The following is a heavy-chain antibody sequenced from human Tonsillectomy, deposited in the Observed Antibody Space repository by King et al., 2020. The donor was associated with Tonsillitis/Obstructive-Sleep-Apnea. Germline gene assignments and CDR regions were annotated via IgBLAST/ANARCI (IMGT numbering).Heavy chain of an antibody. CDR2: ISYDGSNK. CDR1: GFTFSSYA. J-gene: IGHJ6*03. V-gene: IGHV3-30*01. Sequence: VQLVESGGGVVQPGRSLRLSCAASGFTFSSYAMHWVRQAPGKGLEWVAVISYDGSNKYYADSVKGRFTISRDNSKNTLYLQMNSLRAEETAVYYCARNGGDYVWGSYRDMDVWGKGTTVTVSS. CDR3: ARNGGDYVWGSYRDMDV. D-gene: IGHD3-16*02.